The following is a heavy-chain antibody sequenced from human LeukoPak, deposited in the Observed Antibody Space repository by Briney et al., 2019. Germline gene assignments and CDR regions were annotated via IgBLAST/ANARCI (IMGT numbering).Heavy chain of an antibody. V-gene: IGHV4-34*01. CDR2: INHSGST. J-gene: IGHJ4*02. Sequence: PSETLSLTCAVYGGSFSGYYWSWIRQPPGKGLEWIGEINHSGSTNYNPSLKNRVTISVDTSKNQFSLKLSSVTAADTAVYYCARGGSRDGYNWGDYWGQGTLVTVSS. D-gene: IGHD5-12*01. CDR1: GGSFSGYY. CDR3: ARGGSRDGYNWGDY.